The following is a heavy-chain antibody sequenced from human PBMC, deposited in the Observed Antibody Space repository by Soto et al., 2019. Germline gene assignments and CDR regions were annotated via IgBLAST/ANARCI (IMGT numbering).Heavy chain of an antibody. D-gene: IGHD2-15*01. CDR1: GGTFSSYA. J-gene: IGHJ4*02. CDR3: ARDTTPLYSRRYYFDY. CDR2: IIPIFGTA. Sequence: QVQLVQSGAEVKKPGSSVKVSCKASGGTFSSYAISWVRQAPGQGLEWMGGIIPIFGTANYAQKFQGRVTITADESSSTAYMELSSLRSEDTAVYYCARDTTPLYSRRYYFDYWGQGTLVTVSS. V-gene: IGHV1-69*01.